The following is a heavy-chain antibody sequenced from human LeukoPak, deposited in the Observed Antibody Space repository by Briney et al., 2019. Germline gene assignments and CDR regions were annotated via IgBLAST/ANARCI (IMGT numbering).Heavy chain of an antibody. D-gene: IGHD6-13*01. CDR1: GFTFSDYY. V-gene: IGHV3-23*01. J-gene: IGHJ4*02. CDR2: VDGGGGGT. Sequence: GGSLRLSCAASGFTFSDYYMTWVRQAPGRGLEWVSSVDGGGGGTYYADSVKGRFTISRDNSKDTLYLQMNGLRAEDTAVYFCAKQSAGSAAWYSLHYDFWGQGTLVTVSS. CDR3: AKQSAGSAAWYSLHYDF.